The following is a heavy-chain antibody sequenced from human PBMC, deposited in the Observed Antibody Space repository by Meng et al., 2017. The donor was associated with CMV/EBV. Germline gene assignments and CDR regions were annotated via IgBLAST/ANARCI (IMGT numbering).Heavy chain of an antibody. D-gene: IGHD2-2*01. Sequence: ASVKVSCKASGYTFTGYYMHWVRQAPGQGLEWMGWINPNSGGTNYAQKFQGRVTMTRDTSKNQFSLKLSSVTAADTAVYYCARGGCSSTSCLSSWFDPWGQGTLVTVSS. CDR3: ARGGCSSTSCLSSWFDP. CDR2: INPNSGGT. CDR1: GYTFTGYY. V-gene: IGHV1-2*02. J-gene: IGHJ5*02.